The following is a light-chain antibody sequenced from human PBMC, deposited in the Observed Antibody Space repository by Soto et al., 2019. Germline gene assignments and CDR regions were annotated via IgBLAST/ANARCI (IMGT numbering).Light chain of an antibody. J-gene: IGKJ3*01. CDR2: GAS. Sequence: EIVLTQSPGTLSLSPGERATLSCRASQSVSSNNLAWSQQRPGQALRVVIYGASTRATGIPERFSGSGSGTDFTLTISRLEPEDLAVYYCQQYGRSPFTFGPGTKVDIK. V-gene: IGKV3-20*01. CDR3: QQYGRSPFT. CDR1: QSVSSNN.